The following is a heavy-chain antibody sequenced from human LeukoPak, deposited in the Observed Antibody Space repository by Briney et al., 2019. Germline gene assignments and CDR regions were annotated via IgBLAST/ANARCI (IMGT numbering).Heavy chain of an antibody. CDR2: MSHDGSNK. D-gene: IGHD3-22*01. J-gene: IGHJ3*01. Sequence: GVSLTLSCKGSSFTFSGYSKHCLRKAPGRGVEGVAVMSHDGSNKDYADSVKGRFPMSSDTSVNTLYLQMNSLRAEDTAIYYCVREASVSYDSTSYSWEHDAFDLWGQGTVVTVSS. CDR1: SFTFSGYS. CDR3: VREASVSYDSTSYSWEHDAFDL. V-gene: IGHV3-30*04.